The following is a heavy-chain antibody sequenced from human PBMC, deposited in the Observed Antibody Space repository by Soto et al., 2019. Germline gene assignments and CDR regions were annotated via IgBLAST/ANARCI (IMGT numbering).Heavy chain of an antibody. V-gene: IGHV4-31*03. CDR1: GGSISSGGYY. CDR3: ARGEYSRGREYFDY. Sequence: QVQLPESGPGLVKPSQTLSLTCTVSGGSISSGGYYWSWIRQHPGKGMEWIGYIYYSGSTYYNPSLKSRVTISVDTSKNQFSLKVSSVTASDTAVYYGARGEYSRGREYFDYWGQGTLVTVSS. J-gene: IGHJ4*02. D-gene: IGHD6-6*01. CDR2: IYYSGST.